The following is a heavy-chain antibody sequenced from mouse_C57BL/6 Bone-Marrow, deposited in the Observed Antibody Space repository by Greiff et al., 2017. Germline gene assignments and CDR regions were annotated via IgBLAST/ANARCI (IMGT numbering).Heavy chain of an antibody. CDR2: IDPENGDT. V-gene: IGHV14-4*01. CDR3: TTWGTTVVAPYYFDY. J-gene: IGHJ2*01. D-gene: IGHD1-1*01. Sequence: EVMLVESGAELVRPGASVKLSCTASGFNIKDDYMHWVKQRPEQGLEWIGWIDPENGDTEYASKFQGKATITADTSSNSAYLQLSSLPSEDTAVYYCTTWGTTVVAPYYFDYWGQGTTLTVSS. CDR1: GFNIKDDY.